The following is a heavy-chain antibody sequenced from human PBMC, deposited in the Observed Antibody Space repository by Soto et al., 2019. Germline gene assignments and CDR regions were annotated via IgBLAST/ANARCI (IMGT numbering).Heavy chain of an antibody. D-gene: IGHD2-15*01. CDR2: IYSGGTT. Sequence: EVQLVETGGGLIQPGGSLRLSCEVTGFTVSSNYMSWVRQAPGKGLEWVSVIYSGGTTYSADSVKGRFTISRDDSKNTLYLQMNSLRAEDTAVDYCERAWWRSARWFDPWGQGTLVTVSS. CDR1: GFTVSSNY. V-gene: IGHV3-53*02. CDR3: ERAWWRSARWFDP. J-gene: IGHJ5*02.